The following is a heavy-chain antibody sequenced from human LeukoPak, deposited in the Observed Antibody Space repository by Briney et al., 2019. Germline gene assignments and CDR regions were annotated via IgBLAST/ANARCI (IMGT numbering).Heavy chain of an antibody. D-gene: IGHD3-22*01. CDR1: GFTFSSYA. Sequence: GGSLRLSCAASGFTFSSYAMHWVRQAPGKGLEWAAVISYDGSNKYYADSVKGRFTISRDNSKNTLYLQMNSLRAEDTAVYYCAREAYYYDSSGTFDYWGQGTLVTVSS. J-gene: IGHJ4*02. V-gene: IGHV3-30*04. CDR2: ISYDGSNK. CDR3: AREAYYYDSSGTFDY.